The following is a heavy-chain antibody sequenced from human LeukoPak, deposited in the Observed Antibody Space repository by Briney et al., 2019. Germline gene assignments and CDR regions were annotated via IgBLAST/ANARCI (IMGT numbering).Heavy chain of an antibody. CDR2: IVVGSGNT. J-gene: IGHJ3*02. D-gene: IGHD3-22*01. CDR1: GFTFTSSA. CDR3: AASRISFYYDSSHYAFDI. V-gene: IGHV1-58*02. Sequence: TSVKVSCTASGFTFTSSAMQWVRQARGQRLEWIGWIVVGSGNTNYAQKFQERVTITRDMSTSTAYMELSSLRSEDTAVYYCAASRISFYYDSSHYAFDIWGQGTMVTVSS.